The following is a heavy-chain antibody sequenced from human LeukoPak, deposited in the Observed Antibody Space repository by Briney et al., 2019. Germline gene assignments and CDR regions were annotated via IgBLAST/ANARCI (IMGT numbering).Heavy chain of an antibody. Sequence: PSETLSLTCTVSGYSISSGYYWGWIRQPPGKGLEWIGYIYHSGSTYYNPSLKSRVTISVDTSKNQFSLKLSSVTAADTAVYYCARAPSGSRKYYFDYWGQGTLVTVSS. CDR3: ARAPSGSRKYYFDY. D-gene: IGHD1-26*01. CDR2: IYHSGST. J-gene: IGHJ4*02. CDR1: GYSISSGYY. V-gene: IGHV4-38-2*02.